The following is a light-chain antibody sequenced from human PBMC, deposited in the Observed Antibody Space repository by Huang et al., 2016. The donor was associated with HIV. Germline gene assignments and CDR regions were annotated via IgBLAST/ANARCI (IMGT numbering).Light chain of an antibody. Sequence: EKVMTQSPATLSLSPGERASLSCRASQSISASLAWYHQKPDQAPRLLIYGASARATGVPARFSGSGSGTEFTLTISSLQSEDFGVYYCQQYNNWPLTFGGGTKVEIK. CDR1: QSISAS. J-gene: IGKJ4*01. CDR2: GAS. CDR3: QQYNNWPLT. V-gene: IGKV3-15*01.